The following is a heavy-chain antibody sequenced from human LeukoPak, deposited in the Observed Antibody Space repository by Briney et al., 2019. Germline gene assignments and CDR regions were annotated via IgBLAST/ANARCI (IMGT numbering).Heavy chain of an antibody. V-gene: IGHV1-69*06. CDR1: GGTLSSYA. D-gene: IGHD6-19*01. J-gene: IGHJ4*02. CDR3: ARDDTSGFDY. CDR2: IIPIFGTA. Sequence: ASVKVSCKASGGTLSSYAISWVRQAPGQGLEWMGGIIPIFGTANYAQKFQGRVTITADKSTSTAYMELSSLRSEDTAVYYCARDDTSGFDYWGQGTLVTVSS.